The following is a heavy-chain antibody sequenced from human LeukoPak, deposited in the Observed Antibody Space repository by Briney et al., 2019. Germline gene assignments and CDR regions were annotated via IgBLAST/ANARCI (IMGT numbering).Heavy chain of an antibody. V-gene: IGHV4-30-4*02. Sequence: SETLSLTCTVSGGSFSSGNYYWSWIRQPPGKGLEWIGYIYYSGSTYYNPSLKSRVTISVDTSKNQFSLKLSSVTAADTAVYYCARMVRGTSYYYYYYGMDVWGQGTTVTVSS. CDR1: GGSFSSGNYY. J-gene: IGHJ6*02. D-gene: IGHD3-10*01. CDR3: ARMVRGTSYYYYYYGMDV. CDR2: IYYSGST.